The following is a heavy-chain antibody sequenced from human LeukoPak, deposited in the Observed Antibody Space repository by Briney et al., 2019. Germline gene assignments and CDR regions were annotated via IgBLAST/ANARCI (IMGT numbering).Heavy chain of an antibody. CDR3: ARSVVGVRKRNDY. CDR1: GYTFSSYD. D-gene: IGHD3-16*01. V-gene: IGHV1-8*01. Sequence: ASVKVSCKASGYTFSSYDIIWGRQASGQELEWLGWMNPNSGHTGYAHKFQGRVTMTRSTSISTAYMVLTSLTYEDSAVYYCARSVVGVRKRNDYWGQGTLVTVSS. J-gene: IGHJ4*02. CDR2: MNPNSGHT.